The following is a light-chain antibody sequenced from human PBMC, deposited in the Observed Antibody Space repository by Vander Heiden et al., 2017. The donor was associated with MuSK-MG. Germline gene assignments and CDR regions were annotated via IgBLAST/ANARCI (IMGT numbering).Light chain of an antibody. J-gene: IGLJ2*01. CDR1: SLRNFY. Sequence: SSELTQDPPVSVALGQTVRITCQGDSLRNFYASWYQQKPGQAPVLVIYGKNNRPSGIPDRFSGSSSGNTASLTITGAQAEDEADYYCSSRDSSGNHHVVFGGGTKLTVL. CDR2: GKN. CDR3: SSRDSSGNHHVV. V-gene: IGLV3-19*01.